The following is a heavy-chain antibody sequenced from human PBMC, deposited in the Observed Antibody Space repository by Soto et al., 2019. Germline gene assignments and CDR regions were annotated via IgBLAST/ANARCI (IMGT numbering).Heavy chain of an antibody. CDR1: GFTFSSYA. D-gene: IGHD3-10*01. J-gene: IGHJ4*02. Sequence: EVQLLESGGGLVQPGGSLRLSCAASGFTFSSYAMSWVRQAPGKGLEWVSAISGSGGSTYYADSVKGRFTISRDNSKNTLYLQMNSLRAEDTAVYYWAKDFGFGDDLMYFDYWGQGTLVTVSS. CDR3: AKDFGFGDDLMYFDY. CDR2: ISGSGGST. V-gene: IGHV3-23*01.